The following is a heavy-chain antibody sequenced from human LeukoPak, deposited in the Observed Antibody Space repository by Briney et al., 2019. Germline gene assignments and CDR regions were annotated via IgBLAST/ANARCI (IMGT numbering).Heavy chain of an antibody. CDR3: ASIYSSSSSPFDI. J-gene: IGHJ3*02. CDR1: GGSISSYY. V-gene: IGHV4-59*01. D-gene: IGHD6-6*01. Sequence: SETLSLTCTVSGGSISSYYWSWIRQPPGKGPEWIGYIYYSGSTNYNPSLKSRVTISVDTSKNQFSLKLSSVTAADTAVYYCASIYSSSSSPFDIWGQGTMVTVSS. CDR2: IYYSGST.